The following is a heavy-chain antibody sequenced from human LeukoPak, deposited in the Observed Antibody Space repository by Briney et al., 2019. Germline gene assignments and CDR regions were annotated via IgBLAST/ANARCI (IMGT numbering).Heavy chain of an antibody. Sequence: GGSLRLSCAASGFTVSSNYMSWVRQAPGKGLEWVSVIYSGGSTYYADSVKGRFTISRHNSKNTLYLQMNSLRAEDTAVYYCARGDSGYAPTSFDYWGQGTLVTVSS. CDR2: IYSGGST. CDR3: ARGDSGYAPTSFDY. CDR1: GFTVSSNY. V-gene: IGHV3-53*04. J-gene: IGHJ4*02. D-gene: IGHD5-12*01.